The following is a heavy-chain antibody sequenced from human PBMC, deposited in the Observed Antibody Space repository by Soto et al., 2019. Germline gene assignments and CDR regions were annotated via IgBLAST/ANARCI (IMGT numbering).Heavy chain of an antibody. CDR3: ARDPRGYDTAMVGHWYFDL. J-gene: IGHJ2*01. Sequence: PSETLSLTCTVSGGSISSGDYYWSWIRQPPGKGLEWIGYIYYSGSTYYNPSLKSRVTISVDTSKNQFSLKLSSVTAADTAVYYCARDPRGYDTAMVGHWYFDLCGRGTLVTVSS. D-gene: IGHD5-18*01. CDR1: GGSISSGDYY. V-gene: IGHV4-30-4*01. CDR2: IYYSGST.